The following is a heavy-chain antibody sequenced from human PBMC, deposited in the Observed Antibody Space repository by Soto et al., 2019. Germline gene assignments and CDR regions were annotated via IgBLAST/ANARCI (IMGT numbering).Heavy chain of an antibody. CDR2: IYYSGST. CDR1: GGSISSYY. J-gene: IGHJ5*02. CDR3: ARGELGYCSGGSCYSSRFDP. V-gene: IGHV4-59*01. D-gene: IGHD2-15*01. Sequence: QVQLQESGPGLVKPSETLSLTCTVSGGSISSYYWSWIRQPPGKGLEWIGYIYYSGSTNYNPSLKSRVTTSVDTSKNQFSLKLSSVTAADTAVYYCARGELGYCSGGSCYSSRFDPWGQGTLVTVSS.